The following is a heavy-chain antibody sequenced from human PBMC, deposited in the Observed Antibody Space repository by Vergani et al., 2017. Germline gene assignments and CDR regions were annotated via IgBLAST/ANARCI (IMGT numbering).Heavy chain of an antibody. J-gene: IGHJ4*02. Sequence: QVQLVQSGAEVKKPGASVKVSCKASGYTFTSYYMHWVRQAPGQGLEWMGIINPSGGSPSYSQKFQGRVTMTRDTSTSTVYMELSSLSSEDTAVYYCARGSVAGHIYFDYWGQGTLVTVSS. CDR1: GYTFTSYY. CDR3: ARGSVAGHIYFDY. V-gene: IGHV1-46*01. CDR2: INPSGGSP. D-gene: IGHD6-19*01.